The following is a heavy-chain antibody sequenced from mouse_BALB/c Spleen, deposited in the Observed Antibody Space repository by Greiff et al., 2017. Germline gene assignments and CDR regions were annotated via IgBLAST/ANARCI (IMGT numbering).Heavy chain of an antibody. Sequence: VQLKQSGAELVKPGASVKLSCTASGFNIKDTYMHWVKQRPEQGLEWIGRIDPANGNTKYDPKFQGKATITADTSSNTAYLQLSSLTSEDTAVYYCAREYGNPYYYAMDYWGQGTSVTVSS. J-gene: IGHJ4*01. V-gene: IGHV14-3*02. D-gene: IGHD2-10*02. CDR3: AREYGNPYYYAMDY. CDR1: GFNIKDTY. CDR2: IDPANGNT.